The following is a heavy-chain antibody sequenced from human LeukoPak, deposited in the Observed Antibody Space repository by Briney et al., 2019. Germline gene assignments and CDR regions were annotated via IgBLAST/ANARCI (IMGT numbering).Heavy chain of an antibody. CDR3: GICFGRVYNWSDP. CDR2: IIPIFGTA. J-gene: IGHJ5*02. V-gene: IGHV1-69*13. CDR1: GGTFSSYA. D-gene: IGHD1-26*01. Sequence: ASVKVSCKASGGTFSSYAISWVRQAPGQGLEWMGGIIPIFGTANYAQKFQGRVTITADESTSTAYMELSSLRSEDKAVYYCGICFGRVYNWSDPWGQEPLFTVS.